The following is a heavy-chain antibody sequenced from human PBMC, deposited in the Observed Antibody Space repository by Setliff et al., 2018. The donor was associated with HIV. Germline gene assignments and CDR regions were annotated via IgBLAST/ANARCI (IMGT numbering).Heavy chain of an antibody. J-gene: IGHJ4*02. CDR1: GFSFGAYG. CDR2: IRSKTYGETT. V-gene: IGHV3-49*04. CDR3: TRCGFYAWD. Sequence: LRLSCVLSGFSFGAYGFSWVRQAPGKGLEWVGFIRSKTYGETTEYAASVRGRFTISRDDSKSIAYLQMNSLKIEDTAVYYCTRCGFYAWDWGRGTLVTVSS. D-gene: IGHD3-16*01.